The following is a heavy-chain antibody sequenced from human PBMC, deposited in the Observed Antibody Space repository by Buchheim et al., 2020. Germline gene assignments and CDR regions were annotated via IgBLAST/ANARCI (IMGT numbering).Heavy chain of an antibody. V-gene: IGHV3-30*18. D-gene: IGHD4-17*01. Sequence: QVQLVESGGGVVQPGRSLRLSCAASGFTFSRYGMHWVRQAPGKGLEWVAVISYDGSNKYYADFVKGRFTISRDNSKNTLYLQMNSLRAEDTAVYYCAKVKYGDSSFDYRGQGTL. CDR1: GFTFSRYG. CDR2: ISYDGSNK. CDR3: AKVKYGDSSFDY. J-gene: IGHJ4*02.